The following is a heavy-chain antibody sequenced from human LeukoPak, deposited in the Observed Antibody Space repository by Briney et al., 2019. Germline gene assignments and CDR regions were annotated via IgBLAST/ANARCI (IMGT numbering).Heavy chain of an antibody. Sequence: SETLSLTCTVSGASITSSTYYWGRIRQPPGKGLEWIGSIYNSGSTYYNPSLKSRVTISVDTSKIHFSLKLSSVTAADTAVYYCARHGYDSGGYYLGGVDYWGQGTLVTVSS. CDR2: IYNSGST. CDR3: ARHGYDSGGYYLGGVDY. D-gene: IGHD3-22*01. CDR1: GASITSSTYY. V-gene: IGHV4-39*01. J-gene: IGHJ4*02.